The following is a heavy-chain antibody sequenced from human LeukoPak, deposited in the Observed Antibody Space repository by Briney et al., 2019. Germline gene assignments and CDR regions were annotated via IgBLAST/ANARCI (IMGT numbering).Heavy chain of an antibody. CDR1: GFSFSSYD. J-gene: IGHJ4*02. D-gene: IGHD1-1*01. V-gene: IGHV3-23*01. Sequence: PGGSLRLSCAASGFSFSSYDMSWVRQAPGEGLEWVSGISGSGGSRYYADSVKGRFTISRDNSKNTLYLQMNSLRAEDTAIYYCAKATTAAEYYFDFWGQGTLVTVSS. CDR2: ISGSGGSR. CDR3: AKATTAAEYYFDF.